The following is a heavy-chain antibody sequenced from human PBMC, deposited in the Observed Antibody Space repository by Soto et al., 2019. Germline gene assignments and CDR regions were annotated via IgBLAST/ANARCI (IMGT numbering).Heavy chain of an antibody. J-gene: IGHJ4*02. CDR2: IFSNDEK. Sequence: SGPTLVNPTETLTLTCTVSGISLSNARTGVSWIRQPPGKALEWLAHIFSNDEKSYRTSLKSRLTISKDTSKSQVVLTMTNVDPVDTATYYCGRIIRNNHHPPDYWGQGTLVTVSS. CDR3: GRIIRNNHHPPDY. CDR1: GISLSNARTG. V-gene: IGHV2-26*01.